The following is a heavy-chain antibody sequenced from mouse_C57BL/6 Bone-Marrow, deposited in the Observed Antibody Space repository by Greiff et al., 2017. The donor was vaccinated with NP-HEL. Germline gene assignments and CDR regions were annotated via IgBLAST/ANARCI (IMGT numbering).Heavy chain of an antibody. D-gene: IGHD2-3*01. Sequence: QVQLQQSGAELARPGASVKLSCKASGYTFTSYGISWVKQRTGQGLEWIGEIYPRSGNTYYNEKFKGKATLTADKSSSTAYMELRSLTSEDSAVYFCARFYDGYYPCYWYFDVWGTGTTVTVSS. CDR2: IYPRSGNT. CDR1: GYTFTSYG. CDR3: ARFYDGYYPCYWYFDV. V-gene: IGHV1-81*01. J-gene: IGHJ1*03.